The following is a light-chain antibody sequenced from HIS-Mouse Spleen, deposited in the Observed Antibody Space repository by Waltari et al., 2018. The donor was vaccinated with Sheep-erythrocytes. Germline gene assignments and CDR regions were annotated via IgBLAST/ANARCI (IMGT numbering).Light chain of an antibody. CDR1: ALPKNS. V-gene: IGLV3-10*01. CDR3: YSTDSSGNHWV. CDR2: EDS. J-gene: IGLJ3*02. Sequence: SYELTQPPSVSVSPGQTARTTCPGAALPKNSAYVYKQKSCQAPVLVIYEDSKRPSGIPERFSGSTSGTMATLTISGAQVEDEADYYCYSTDSSGNHWVFGGGTKLTVL.